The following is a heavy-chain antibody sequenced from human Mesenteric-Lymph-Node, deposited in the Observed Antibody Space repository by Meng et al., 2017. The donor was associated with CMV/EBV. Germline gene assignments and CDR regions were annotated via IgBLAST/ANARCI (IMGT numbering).Heavy chain of an antibody. CDR3: AKDQDGSGIYYYYGMDV. V-gene: IGHV3-23*01. D-gene: IGHD3-10*01. J-gene: IGHJ6*02. CDR1: GFTFNSYA. CDR2: ISASGGNT. Sequence: GESLKISCAASGFTFNSYAMSWVRQAPGKGLEWVSTISASGGNTFYANSVKGRFTISRDNFKNTLYLQMNSLRAEDTAVYYCAKDQDGSGIYYYYGMDVWGQGTTVTVSS.